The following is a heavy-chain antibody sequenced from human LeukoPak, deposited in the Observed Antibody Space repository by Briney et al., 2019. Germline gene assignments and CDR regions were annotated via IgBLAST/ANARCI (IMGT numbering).Heavy chain of an antibody. CDR3: VRSPIGASAY. V-gene: IGHV1-2*02. CDR2: ISPNNGDT. CDR1: GYTFTDSY. Sequence: ASVKVSCKPSGYTFTDSYIHWVRQAPGVGLQWMGWISPNNGDTKYAEDFQDRVTMTRDTSISTAYMELTGLTPDDTAVHYCVRSPIGASAYWGRGTLVTVSS. D-gene: IGHD3-10*01. J-gene: IGHJ4*02.